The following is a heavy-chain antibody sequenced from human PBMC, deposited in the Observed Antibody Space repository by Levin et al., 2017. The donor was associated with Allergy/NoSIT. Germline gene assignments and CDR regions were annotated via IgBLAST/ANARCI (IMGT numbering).Heavy chain of an antibody. CDR3: AKDPFGVKPITGDS. J-gene: IGHJ5*01. V-gene: IGHV3-23*01. D-gene: IGHD3-16*01. CDR1: GFTFSNYA. Sequence: GGSLRLSCAASGFTFSNYAMNWVRQAPGRGLEWVSTISGVGGRTYYTDSVKGRFSISRDNSRNALYLQMNSLGADDTAVYYCAKDPFGVKPITGDSWGQGTLVTVSS. CDR2: ISGVGGRT.